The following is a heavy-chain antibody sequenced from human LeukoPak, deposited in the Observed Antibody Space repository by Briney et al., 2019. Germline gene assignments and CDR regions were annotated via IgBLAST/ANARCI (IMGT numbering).Heavy chain of an antibody. J-gene: IGHJ4*02. CDR3: ARARIRYDSSGYYGLQNDY. CDR2: IIPIFGTA. V-gene: IGHV1-69*05. CDR1: GGTFSSYA. Sequence: SVKVSCKASGGTFSSYAISWVRQAPGQGLEWMGRIIPIFGTANYAQKFQGRVTITTDESTSTAYMELSSLRSEDTAVYYCARARIRYDSSGYYGLQNDYWGQGTLVTVSS. D-gene: IGHD3-22*01.